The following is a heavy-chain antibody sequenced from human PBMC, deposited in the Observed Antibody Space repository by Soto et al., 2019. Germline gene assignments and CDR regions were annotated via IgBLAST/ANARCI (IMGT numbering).Heavy chain of an antibody. Sequence: QVRLVESGGGVVQPGTSLRLSWAASGFTFSDYVIHWVRQAAGEGLEWVASMTYDGATEYYADSVKGRFTMSRDNSKRALSLQMNSLRPDDTAVYYCARVRLSIAVNDALDVWGQGTTVTVSS. J-gene: IGHJ3*01. D-gene: IGHD3-3*02. CDR3: ARVRLSIAVNDALDV. V-gene: IGHV3-30*14. CDR1: GFTFSDYV. CDR2: MTYDGATE.